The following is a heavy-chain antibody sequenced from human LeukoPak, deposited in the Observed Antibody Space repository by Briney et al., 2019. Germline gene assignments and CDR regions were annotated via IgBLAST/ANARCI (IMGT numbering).Heavy chain of an antibody. CDR2: ISSSGSTI. CDR1: GFTFSDYY. CDR3: ASLNYDFWSGYPYYYYYYMDV. D-gene: IGHD3-3*01. Sequence: PGGSLRLSCAASGFTFSDYYMSWIRQAPGKGLEWVSYISSSGSTIYYADSVKGRFTISRDNAKNSLYLQMNSLRAEDTAVYYCASLNYDFWSGYPYYYYYYMDVWGKGTTVTVSS. V-gene: IGHV3-11*04. J-gene: IGHJ6*03.